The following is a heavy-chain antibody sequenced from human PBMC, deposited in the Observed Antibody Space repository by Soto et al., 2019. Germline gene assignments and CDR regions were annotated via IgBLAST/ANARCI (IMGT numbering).Heavy chain of an antibody. V-gene: IGHV3-23*01. CDR2: ISGNGIST. Sequence: EVQLLESGGGLVQPGGPLSLSCEAPGSTFSNLPISWVRRAPGKGLEWASAISGNGISTNYADSVRGRFTISRDNSKNTLYLQMNRLRADDTAVYYCARDAIAMVRGTNNWFDPWGQGTLVTVST. CDR1: GSTFSNLP. CDR3: ARDAIAMVRGTNNWFDP. D-gene: IGHD3-10*01. J-gene: IGHJ5*02.